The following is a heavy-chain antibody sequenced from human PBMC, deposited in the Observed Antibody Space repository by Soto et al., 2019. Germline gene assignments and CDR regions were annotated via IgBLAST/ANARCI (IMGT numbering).Heavy chain of an antibody. V-gene: IGHV4-34*01. CDR3: ARYTTSHLWYFDL. D-gene: IGHD6-6*01. J-gene: IGHJ2*01. CDR2: INHSGST. Sequence: QVQLQQWGAGLLKPSETLSLTCVVYGGSFGGYYWTWFRQPPGMGLEWIGEINHSGSTNYNPSLKSRVTISVDTSKNPFSLKLSSVTAADTAVYYCARYTTSHLWYFDLWGRGTLVTVSS. CDR1: GGSFGGYY.